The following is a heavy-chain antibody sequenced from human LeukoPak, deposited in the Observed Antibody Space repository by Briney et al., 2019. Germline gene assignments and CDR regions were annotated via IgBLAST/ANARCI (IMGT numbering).Heavy chain of an antibody. V-gene: IGHV1-3*01. CDR3: ARDLGAYDSSGYYWPGGFDY. D-gene: IGHD3-22*01. Sequence: ASVKVSCKASGYTFTSYAMHWVRQAPGQRLEWMGWINAGNGNTKYSQKFQGRVTITRDTSASTAYMELSSLRSEDTAVYYCARDLGAYDSSGYYWPGGFDYWGQGTLVTVSS. CDR1: GYTFTSYA. J-gene: IGHJ4*02. CDR2: INAGNGNT.